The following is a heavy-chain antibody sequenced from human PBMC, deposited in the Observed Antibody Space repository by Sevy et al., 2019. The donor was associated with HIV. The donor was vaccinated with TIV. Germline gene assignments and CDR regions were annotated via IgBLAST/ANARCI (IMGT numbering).Heavy chain of an antibody. CDR2: INFSGST. D-gene: IGHD6-25*01. J-gene: IGHJ5*02. CDR3: ARGRPQQRLQDNWFDP. CDR1: GGSFSDYY. V-gene: IGHV4-34*01. Sequence: SETLSLTCAVYGGSFSDYYWSWIRQPPGKGLEWTGEINFSGSTNYNPSLKSRVTMSVDTSKNQFSLKMNSVTAADTAVYYCARGRPQQRLQDNWFDPWGQGTPVTVSS.